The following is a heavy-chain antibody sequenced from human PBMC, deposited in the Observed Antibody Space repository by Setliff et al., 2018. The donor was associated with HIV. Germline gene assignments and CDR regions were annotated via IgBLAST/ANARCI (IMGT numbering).Heavy chain of an antibody. CDR2: IYYNGNAY. CDR1: GGSFSGYY. V-gene: IGHV4-59*12. D-gene: IGHD6-13*01. Sequence: SETLSLTCAVYGGSFSGYYWSWIRQPPGKGLEWIGYIYYNGNAYYYNPSLKSRTTISLDTSKNQFSLKVSSVTAADTAVYYCARILVAAAGTGFDPWGQGILVTVSS. CDR3: ARILVAAAGTGFDP. J-gene: IGHJ5*02.